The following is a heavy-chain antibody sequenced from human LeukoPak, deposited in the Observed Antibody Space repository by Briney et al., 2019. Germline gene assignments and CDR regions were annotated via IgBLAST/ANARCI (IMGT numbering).Heavy chain of an antibody. Sequence: PGGSLRLSCAASGFTFDDYAMHWVRQAPGKGLEWVSGISWNSGSIGYADSVKGRFTISRDNAKNSLYLQMNSLRAEDTALYYCAKDTQVFYGDHEGYFDYWGQGTLVTVSS. CDR1: GFTFDDYA. CDR2: ISWNSGSI. V-gene: IGHV3-9*01. CDR3: AKDTQVFYGDHEGYFDY. D-gene: IGHD4-17*01. J-gene: IGHJ4*02.